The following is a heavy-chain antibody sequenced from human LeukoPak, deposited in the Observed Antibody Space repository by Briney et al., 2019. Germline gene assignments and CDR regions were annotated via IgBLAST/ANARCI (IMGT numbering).Heavy chain of an antibody. CDR2: IYYSGST. D-gene: IGHD3-22*01. CDR3: ARALSDPYYYDSSGYYLSDAFDI. J-gene: IGHJ3*02. Sequence: SETLSLTCTVSGGSISSSSYYWGWIRQPPGKGLEWIGSIYYSGSTYYNPSLKSRVTISVDTSKNQFSLKLSSVTAADTAVYYCARALSDPYYYDSSGYYLSDAFDIWGQGTMVTVSS. V-gene: IGHV4-39*07. CDR1: GGSISSSSYY.